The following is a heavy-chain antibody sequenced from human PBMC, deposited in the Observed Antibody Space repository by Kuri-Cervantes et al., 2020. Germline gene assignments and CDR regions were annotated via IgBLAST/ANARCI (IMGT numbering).Heavy chain of an antibody. CDR3: AKATNYYDSSGVDY. CDR1: GFTFSSYS. Sequence: GGSLRLSCAASGFTFSSYSMNWVRQAPGKGLEWVSYISSSSTIYYADSVKGRFTISRDNAKNSLYLQMNSLRAEDTALYYCAKATNYYDSSGVDYWGQGTLVTVSS. D-gene: IGHD3-22*01. CDR2: ISSSSTI. V-gene: IGHV3-48*04. J-gene: IGHJ4*02.